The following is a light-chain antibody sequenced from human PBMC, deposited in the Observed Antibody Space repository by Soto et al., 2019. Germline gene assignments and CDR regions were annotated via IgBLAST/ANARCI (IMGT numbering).Light chain of an antibody. Sequence: EIVLTQFPDTLSLSPGERAILSCRASQSVSSNYLSWYQQKPGQAPRLLIYAASSRATGIPDRVSGSGSGPEFTLTISRLVPEDSAMYYCQQYGRSPTWTFGQGTKVEIK. CDR3: QQYGRSPTWT. CDR1: QSVSSNY. V-gene: IGKV3-20*01. CDR2: AAS. J-gene: IGKJ1*01.